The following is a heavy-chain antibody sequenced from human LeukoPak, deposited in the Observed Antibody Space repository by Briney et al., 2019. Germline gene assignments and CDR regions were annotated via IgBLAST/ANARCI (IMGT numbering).Heavy chain of an antibody. V-gene: IGHV3-30-3*01. Sequence: GESLRLSCAASGFTFSSYAMHWVRQAPGKGLEWLAVISYDGSNKYYADSVKGRFTISRDNSKNTLYLQMNSLRADDTAVYYCARVSREWGQGTLVTVAS. CDR2: ISYDGSNK. J-gene: IGHJ4*02. CDR1: GFTFSSYA. CDR3: ARVSRE.